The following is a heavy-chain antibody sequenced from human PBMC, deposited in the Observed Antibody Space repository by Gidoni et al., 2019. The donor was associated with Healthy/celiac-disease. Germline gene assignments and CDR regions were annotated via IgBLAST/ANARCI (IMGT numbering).Heavy chain of an antibody. V-gene: IGHV3-33*08. D-gene: IGHD3-3*01. CDR2: RGDDGSNK. CDR1: GVTLSSYV. CDR3: AREGIRFFGVVTESYYFDY. J-gene: IGHJ4*02. Sequence: QVQLVESGGGVVQPGRYLRLPCAASGVTLSSYVMHWVRQAPGKGLEGVAVRGDDGSNKYSADSVKGRFTISRDNSKNTLYLQMNSLRAEDTAVYYCAREGIRFFGVVTESYYFDYWGQGTLVTVSS.